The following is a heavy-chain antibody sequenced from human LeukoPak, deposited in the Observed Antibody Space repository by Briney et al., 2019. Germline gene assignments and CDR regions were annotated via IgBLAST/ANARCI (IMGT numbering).Heavy chain of an antibody. Sequence: SETLSLTCTVSGGSISSGSYYWSWIRLPAGKGLEWIGRTHTSGSTNYNPSLKSRVTISVDTSKKQFSLKLSSVTAADTAVYYCARMGELLGLVSDYWGQGTLVTVSS. J-gene: IGHJ4*02. CDR3: ARMGELLGLVSDY. CDR1: GGSISSGSYY. CDR2: THTSGST. D-gene: IGHD1-26*01. V-gene: IGHV4-61*02.